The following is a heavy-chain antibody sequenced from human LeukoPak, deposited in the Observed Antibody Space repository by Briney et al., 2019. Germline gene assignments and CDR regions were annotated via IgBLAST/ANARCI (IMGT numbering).Heavy chain of an antibody. CDR2: INSDGSST. V-gene: IGHV3-74*01. CDR1: GFTFSSYW. CDR3: ARGYSYGLVYDAFDI. D-gene: IGHD5-18*01. J-gene: IGHJ3*02. Sequence: GGSLRLSCAASGFTFSSYWMHWVRQAPGKGLVWVSRINSDGSSTIYADSVKGRFTISRDNAKNTLYLQMNSLRAEDTAVYYCARGYSYGLVYDAFDIWGQGTMVTVSS.